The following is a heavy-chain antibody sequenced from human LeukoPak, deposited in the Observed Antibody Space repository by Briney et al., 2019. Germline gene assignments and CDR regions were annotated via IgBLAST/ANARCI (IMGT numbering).Heavy chain of an antibody. Sequence: PSETLSLTCAVSGGSISSSNWWSWVRQPPGKGLEWIGEIYHSGSTNYNPSLESRVTISVDKSKNQFSLKLSSVTAADTAVYYCARDSRSDYYGSGSYNAFDIWGQGTMVTVSS. V-gene: IGHV4-4*02. D-gene: IGHD3-10*01. CDR3: ARDSRSDYYGSGSYNAFDI. CDR1: GGSISSSNW. CDR2: IYHSGST. J-gene: IGHJ3*02.